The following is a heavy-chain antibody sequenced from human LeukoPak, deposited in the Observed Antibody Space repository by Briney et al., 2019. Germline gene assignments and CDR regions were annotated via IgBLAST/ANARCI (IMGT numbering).Heavy chain of an antibody. V-gene: IGHV3-49*04. Sequence: PGGSLRLSCTASGFTFGDYAMSWVRQAPGKGLEWVGFIRSKAYGGTTEYAAPVKGRFTISRDDSKSIAYLQMNSLKTEDTAVYYCTTDSLDGGSWARFDYWGQGTLVTVSS. CDR2: IRSKAYGGTT. CDR1: GFTFGDYA. J-gene: IGHJ4*02. D-gene: IGHD6-13*01. CDR3: TTDSLDGGSWARFDY.